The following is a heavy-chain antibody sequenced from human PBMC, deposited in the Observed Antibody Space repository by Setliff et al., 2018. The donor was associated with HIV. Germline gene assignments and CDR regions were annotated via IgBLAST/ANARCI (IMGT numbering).Heavy chain of an antibody. D-gene: IGHD6-19*01. J-gene: IGHJ3*01. Sequence: TLSLTCTVSGGSISSSSHYWGWIRQSPGKGLEWIGSIYYSGSTYYNSSLKSRVTIFVDTSKNQLSLKLRSVTAADTAVYYCARGWGHDGFDFWGQGTMVTVSS. CDR3: ARGWGHDGFDF. V-gene: IGHV4-39*01. CDR1: GGSISSSSHY. CDR2: IYYSGST.